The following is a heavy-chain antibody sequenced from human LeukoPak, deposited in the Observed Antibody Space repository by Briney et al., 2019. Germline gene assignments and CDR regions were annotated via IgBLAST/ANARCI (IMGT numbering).Heavy chain of an antibody. CDR1: GGSISSYY. V-gene: IGHV4-59*01. J-gene: IGHJ4*02. CDR2: IYYSGST. D-gene: IGHD3-22*01. Sequence: ASETLSLTCTVSGGSISSYYWSWIRQPPGKGLEWIGYIYYSGSTNYNPSLKGRVTISVDTSKNQFSLKLSSVTAADTAVYYCARQNYYDSSGYYIDYWGQGTLVTVSS. CDR3: ARQNYYDSSGYYIDY.